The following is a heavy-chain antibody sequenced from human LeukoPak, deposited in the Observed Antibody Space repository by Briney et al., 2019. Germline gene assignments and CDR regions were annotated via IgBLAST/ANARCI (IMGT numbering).Heavy chain of an antibody. D-gene: IGHD5-18*01. V-gene: IGHV3-7*01. CDR2: IKQDGSEK. CDR1: GFTFSSYW. J-gene: IGHJ4*02. Sequence: GGSLRLSCAASGFTFSSYWMTWVRQVPGKGLEWVANIKQDGSEKNYVDAVKGRFTISRDNAKNSVYLQMNSLRAEDTAVYYCATLGGIQLWLINYWGQGTLVTVSS. CDR3: ATLGGIQLWLINY.